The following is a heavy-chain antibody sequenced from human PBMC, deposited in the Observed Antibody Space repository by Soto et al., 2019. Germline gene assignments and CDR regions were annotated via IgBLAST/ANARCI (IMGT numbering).Heavy chain of an antibody. CDR1: GFVFKDSS. V-gene: IGHV3-73*01. CDR2: IRDRAFSYAT. J-gene: IGHJ4*02. CDR3: TRLISAAQDY. Sequence: ESGGGLVQPGGSLKLSCAASGFVFKDSSIHWVRQASGKGLEWVGRIRDRAFSYATAYAALVKGRFTISRDDSTNTAYLQMNSLKTEDTAIYYCTRLISAAQDYWGQGTLVTVSS. D-gene: IGHD3-10*01.